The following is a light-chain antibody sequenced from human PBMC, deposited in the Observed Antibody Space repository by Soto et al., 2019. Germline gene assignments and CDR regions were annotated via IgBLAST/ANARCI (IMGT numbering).Light chain of an antibody. Sequence: QSALTQPASVSGSPGQSIAISCTGTSSDVGGYNYVSWYQQHPGKVPKLMTYEVSNRPSGISNRFSGSKSGNTASLTISGLQAEDEADYYCSSYTTSSTWVFGGGTKLTVL. CDR1: SSDVGGYNY. J-gene: IGLJ3*02. CDR3: SSYTTSSTWV. V-gene: IGLV2-14*01. CDR2: EVS.